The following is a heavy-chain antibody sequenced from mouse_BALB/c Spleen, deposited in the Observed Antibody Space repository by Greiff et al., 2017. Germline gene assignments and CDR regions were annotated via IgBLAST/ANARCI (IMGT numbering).Heavy chain of an antibody. J-gene: IGHJ2*01. Sequence: EVQLQQSGAALVKPGASVKLSCTASGFNIKDTYMHWVKQRPEQGLEWIGRIDPANGNTKYDPKFQGKATITADTSSNTAYLQLSSLTSEDTAVYYCARDYYGSSSDYWGQGTTLTVSS. V-gene: IGHV14-3*02. CDR2: IDPANGNT. D-gene: IGHD1-1*01. CDR1: GFNIKDTY. CDR3: ARDYYGSSSDY.